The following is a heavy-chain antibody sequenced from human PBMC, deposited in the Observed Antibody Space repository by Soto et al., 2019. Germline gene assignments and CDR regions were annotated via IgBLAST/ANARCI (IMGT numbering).Heavy chain of an antibody. V-gene: IGHV4-39*01. CDR1: GGSISSFAYY. CDR3: ARRERYYGSPGWFDP. Sequence: LSLTCTVSGGSISSFAYYWGWIRQPPGKGLEWIGTVYYNENTYYNPSLKSRVTISVDTAKNQFSLNLRSVTAADTAIYFCARRERYYGSPGWFDPWGQGTLVTVSS. CDR2: VYYNENT. D-gene: IGHD3-10*01. J-gene: IGHJ5*02.